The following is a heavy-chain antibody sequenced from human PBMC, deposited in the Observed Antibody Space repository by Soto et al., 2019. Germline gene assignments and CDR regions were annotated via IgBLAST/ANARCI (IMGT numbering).Heavy chain of an antibody. CDR3: ASQYYDFSSGALDF. J-gene: IGHJ4*02. D-gene: IGHD3-3*01. CDR2: SHDPAPT. Sequence: QVQLQESGPGLVQPSQTLSLTCTVSGGSISSDDYYWTWVRQPPGKGLEWIGNSHDPAPTSYNPCLKSRLILSVDTSSNQFSLRLKSVTATDTAVYFCASQYYDFSSGALDFWGQGILVPVSS. V-gene: IGHV4-30-4*01. CDR1: GGSISSDDYY.